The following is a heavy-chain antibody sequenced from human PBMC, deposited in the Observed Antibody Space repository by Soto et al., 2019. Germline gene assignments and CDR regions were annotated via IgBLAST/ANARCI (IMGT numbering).Heavy chain of an antibody. CDR2: ISGSGGST. CDR3: AKDLIDFDWLLEGAYYYYYGMDV. V-gene: IGHV3-23*01. CDR1: GFTFSSYA. D-gene: IGHD3-9*01. Sequence: GGSLRLSCAASGFTFSSYAVSWVRQAPGKGLEWVSAISGSGGSTYYADSVKGRFTISRDNSKNTLYLQMNSLRAEDTAVYYCAKDLIDFDWLLEGAYYYYYGMDVWGQGTTVTVSS. J-gene: IGHJ6*02.